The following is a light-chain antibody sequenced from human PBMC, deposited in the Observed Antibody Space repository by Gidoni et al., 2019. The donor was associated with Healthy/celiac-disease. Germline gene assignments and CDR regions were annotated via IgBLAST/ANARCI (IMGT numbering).Light chain of an antibody. J-gene: IGLJ1*01. Sequence: QSALTQPASVSGSPGQSITISCTGTSSDVGGYNYVSWYQQHPGKAPKRMIYDVSNRPSGVSNRFSGSKSGNTASLTISGLQAEDESDYYCSSYTSSSTIYVFGTGTKVTVL. CDR3: SSYTSSSTIYV. CDR2: DVS. V-gene: IGLV2-14*03. CDR1: SSDVGGYNY.